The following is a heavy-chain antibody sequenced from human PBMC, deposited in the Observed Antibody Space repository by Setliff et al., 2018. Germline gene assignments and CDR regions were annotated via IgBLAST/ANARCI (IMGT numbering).Heavy chain of an antibody. CDR2: ISPNNGDI. Sequence: ASVKVSCKASVYTFTSFGISWVRRAPGQGLEWIGWISPNNGDIKYAQKLQDRVTMTIDTSTRTAYVEVRSLRSDDTAVYYCARSPPNRGVGQGHYMDVWGKGTTVTVSS. V-gene: IGHV1-18*01. D-gene: IGHD1-26*01. J-gene: IGHJ6*03. CDR1: VYTFTSFG. CDR3: ARSPPNRGVGQGHYMDV.